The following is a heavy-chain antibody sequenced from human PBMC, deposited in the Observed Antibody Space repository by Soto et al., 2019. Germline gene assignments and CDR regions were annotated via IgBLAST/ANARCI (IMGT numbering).Heavy chain of an antibody. CDR2: ISGSGGTT. D-gene: IGHD3-3*01. V-gene: IGHV3-23*01. CDR1: GFTFSSYA. CDR3: AKFLYDFWSGSRPLIYYYGMDV. J-gene: IGHJ6*02. Sequence: GGSLRLSCAASGFTFSSYAMSWVRQAPGKGLEWVSAISGSGGTTYYADSVKGLFTISRDNSKNPLYLKLNSLRAEDTAVFYCAKFLYDFWSGSRPLIYYYGMDVWGQGTTVTVS.